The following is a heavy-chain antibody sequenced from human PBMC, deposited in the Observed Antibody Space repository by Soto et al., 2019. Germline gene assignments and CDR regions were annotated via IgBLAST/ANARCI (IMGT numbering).Heavy chain of an antibody. CDR1: GFTFSNAW. Sequence: GGSLRLPCAASGFTFSNAWINWVRQAPGKGLGWVGRIKSKIHGGTTDFAAPVKGRFAISRDDSKNVAYMEMNSMKIEDAAVYYCTTDCYSNLAVLRLDNWGHGILVSVSS. CDR2: IKSKIHGGTT. J-gene: IGHJ4*01. CDR3: TTDCYSNLAVLRLDN. V-gene: IGHV3-15*07. D-gene: IGHD1-26*01.